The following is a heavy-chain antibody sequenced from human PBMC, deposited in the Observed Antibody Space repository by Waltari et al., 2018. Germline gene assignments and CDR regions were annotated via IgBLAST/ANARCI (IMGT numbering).Heavy chain of an antibody. D-gene: IGHD4-4*01. V-gene: IGHV4-59*01. CDR1: GGSISRSY. CDR2: IYYSGST. Sequence: QVQLQESGPGLVKPSETLSLTCTVSGGSISRSYWSWIRQPPGKGLEWIGYIYYSGSTNYNPSLKSRVTISVDTSKNQFSLKLSSVTAADTAVYYCARGAYSNYDYWGQGTLVTVSS. CDR3: ARGAYSNYDY. J-gene: IGHJ4*02.